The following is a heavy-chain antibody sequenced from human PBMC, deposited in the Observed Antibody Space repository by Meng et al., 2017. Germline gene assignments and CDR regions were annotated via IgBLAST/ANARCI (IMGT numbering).Heavy chain of an antibody. CDR1: GFTFSSYA. D-gene: IGHD3-22*01. CDR3: ARVPRYSYYYDSSGEINY. V-gene: IGHV3-30*01. J-gene: IGHJ4*02. Sequence: GESLKISCAASGFTFSSYAMHWVRQAPGKGLEWVAVISYDGSNKYYADSVKDRFTISRDNSKNTLYLQMNSLRAEDTAVYYCARVPRYSYYYDSSGEINYWGQGTLVTVSS. CDR2: ISYDGSNK.